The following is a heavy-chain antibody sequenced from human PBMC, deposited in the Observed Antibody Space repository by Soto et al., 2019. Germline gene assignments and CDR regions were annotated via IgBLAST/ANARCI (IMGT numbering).Heavy chain of an antibody. D-gene: IGHD2-2*01. CDR1: GYTFTSYG. J-gene: IGHJ5*02. V-gene: IGHV1-18*04. CDR3: ARDPRTTPRSGFDP. CDR2: ISAYNGNT. Sequence: ASVKVSCKASGYTFTSYGISWVRQAPGQGLERMGWISAYNGNTNYAQKLQGRVTISVDTSKNQFSLKLSSVTAADTAVYYCARDPRTTPRSGFDPWGQGTLVTVSS.